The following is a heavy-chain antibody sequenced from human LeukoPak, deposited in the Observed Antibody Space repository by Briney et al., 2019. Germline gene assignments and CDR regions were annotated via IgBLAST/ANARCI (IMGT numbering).Heavy chain of an antibody. CDR2: INHSGST. CDR1: GGSFSGYY. CDR3: ARGSRDIVVVPSAILVHYYYYMDV. Sequence: SETLSLTCAVYGGSFSGYYWSWIRQPPGKGLEWIGEINHSGSTNYNPSLKSRVTISVDTSKNQFSLKLSSVTAADTAVYYCARGSRDIVVVPSAILVHYYYYMDVWGKGTTVTVSS. J-gene: IGHJ6*03. D-gene: IGHD2-2*02. V-gene: IGHV4-34*01.